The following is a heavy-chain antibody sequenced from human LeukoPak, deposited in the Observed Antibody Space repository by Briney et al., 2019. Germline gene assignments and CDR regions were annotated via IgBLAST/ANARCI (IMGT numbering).Heavy chain of an antibody. J-gene: IGHJ3*02. D-gene: IGHD2-15*01. CDR3: ARDLDGYCSGGSCSDAFDI. V-gene: IGHV4-59*01. CDR1: GGSISSYY. Sequence: SETLSLTCTVSGGSISSYYWSWIRQPPGKGLEWIGYIYYSGSTNYNPSLKSRVTISVDTSKNQFSLKLSSVTAADTAVYYCARDLDGYCSGGSCSDAFDIWGQGTMVTVTS. CDR2: IYYSGST.